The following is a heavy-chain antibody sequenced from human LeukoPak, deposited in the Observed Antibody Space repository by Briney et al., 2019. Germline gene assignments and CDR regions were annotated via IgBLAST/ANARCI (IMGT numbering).Heavy chain of an antibody. Sequence: GGSLRLSCAASGFSVSSNYMSWVRQAPGKGLEWVSVIYSGGSTYYADSVKGRFTISRDNSKNTLYLQMSSLRAEDTAVYYCARGGDFWRTYAFDIWGQGTMVTVSS. J-gene: IGHJ3*02. CDR3: ARGGDFWRTYAFDI. V-gene: IGHV3-53*01. D-gene: IGHD3-3*01. CDR2: IYSGGST. CDR1: GFSVSSNY.